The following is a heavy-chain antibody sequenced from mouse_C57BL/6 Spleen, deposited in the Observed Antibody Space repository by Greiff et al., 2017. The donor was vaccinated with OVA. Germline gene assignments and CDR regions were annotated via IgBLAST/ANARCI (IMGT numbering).Heavy chain of an antibody. D-gene: IGHD1-1*01. Sequence: VQLQQSGPELVKPGASVKISCKASGYTFTDYYMNWVKQSHGKSLEWIGDINPNNGGTSYNQKFKGKATLTVDKSSSTAYMELRSLTSEDSAVDYCARKEIYYYGGFDYWGQGTTLTVSS. J-gene: IGHJ2*01. V-gene: IGHV1-26*01. CDR1: GYTFTDYY. CDR3: ARKEIYYYGGFDY. CDR2: INPNNGGT.